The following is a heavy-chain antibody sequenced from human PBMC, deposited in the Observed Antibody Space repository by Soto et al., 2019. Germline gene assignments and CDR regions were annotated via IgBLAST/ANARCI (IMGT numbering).Heavy chain of an antibody. CDR2: VDLGGRT. J-gene: IGHJ4*02. D-gene: IGHD3-10*01. Sequence: GGSLRLSCAPSEITVTSNYMSWVRQAPGRGLEWVPIVDLGGRTSYADSVKGRFTIYRDESKNTLDLQMNSLRADDTAVYYCARGGTMALDYWGQGTLVTVSS. CDR1: EITVTSNY. V-gene: IGHV3-66*01. CDR3: ARGGTMALDY.